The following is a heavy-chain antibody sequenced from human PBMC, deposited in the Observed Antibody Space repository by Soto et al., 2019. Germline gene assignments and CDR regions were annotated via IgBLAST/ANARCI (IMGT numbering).Heavy chain of an antibody. D-gene: IGHD3-3*01. CDR1: GYTFTSYG. J-gene: IGHJ4*02. V-gene: IGHV1-18*01. Sequence: QVQLVQSGAEVKKPGASVKVSCKASGYTFTSYGISWVRQAPGQGLEGMGWISAYNGNTNYAQKLQGRVTMTTDTSTSTAYVELRSLRSDDTAVYYCALIRFLGWLLPGADDCWGQGTLVTVSS. CDR3: ALIRFLGWLLPGADDC. CDR2: ISAYNGNT.